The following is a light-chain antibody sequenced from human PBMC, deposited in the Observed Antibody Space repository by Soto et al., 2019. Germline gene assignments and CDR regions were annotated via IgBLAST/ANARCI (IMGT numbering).Light chain of an antibody. Sequence: QSVLTQPPSVSGAPGQRVTISCTGSRSNSGAGYYVHWYQQLPGTAPKLLIYGNSNRPSGVPDRFSGPMSGTSASLAITGLPAEDEADYSCHPSDTRLRAYVSPTGTKVTVL. J-gene: IGLJ1*01. CDR1: RSNSGAGYY. CDR2: GNS. V-gene: IGLV1-40*01. CDR3: HPSDTRLRAYV.